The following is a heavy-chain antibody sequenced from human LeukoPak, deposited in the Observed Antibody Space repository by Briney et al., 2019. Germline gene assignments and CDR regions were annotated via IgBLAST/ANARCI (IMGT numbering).Heavy chain of an antibody. CDR2: INHSGST. CDR1: GGSFSGYY. V-gene: IGHV4-34*01. D-gene: IGHD3-22*01. CDR3: ARDTYYYDTSGPNPY. J-gene: IGHJ4*02. Sequence: SETLSLTCAVYGGSFSGYYWSWIRQPPGKGLEWIGEINHSGSTNYNPSLKSRVTISVDTSKNQFSLKLSSVTAADTAVYYCARDTYYYDTSGPNPYWGQGTLVTVSS.